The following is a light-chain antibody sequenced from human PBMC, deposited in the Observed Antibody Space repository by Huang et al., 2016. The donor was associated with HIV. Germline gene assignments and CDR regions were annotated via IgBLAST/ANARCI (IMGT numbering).Light chain of an antibody. V-gene: IGKV3-15*01. Sequence: EIVMTQSPATLSVSPGERATLSCRASQSVNSNLAWYQQKPGQAPRLLTYDISTRATGIPASFSGSASGTDFTLTISSLQSEDFAVYYCQQYDNWPITFGQGTRLDIK. CDR1: QSVNSN. CDR2: DIS. J-gene: IGKJ5*01. CDR3: QQYDNWPIT.